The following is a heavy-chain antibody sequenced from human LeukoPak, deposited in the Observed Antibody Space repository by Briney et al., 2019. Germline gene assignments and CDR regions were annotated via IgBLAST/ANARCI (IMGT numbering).Heavy chain of an antibody. D-gene: IGHD3-16*01. J-gene: IGHJ3*02. CDR2: ISGYNGHT. CDR3: ARDLPVGARLNDALDI. CDR1: GYTFTSYG. V-gene: IGHV1-18*01. Sequence: GASVKVSCKASGYTFTSYGISWVRQAPGQGLEWVGWISGYNGHTNYAQNLQGRIFMTTDTSTNTVYMELRSLRSDDTAVYYCARDLPVGARLNDALDIWGQGTMVIVSA.